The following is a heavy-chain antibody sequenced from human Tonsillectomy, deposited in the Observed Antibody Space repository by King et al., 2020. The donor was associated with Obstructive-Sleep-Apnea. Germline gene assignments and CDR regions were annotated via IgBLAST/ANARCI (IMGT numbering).Heavy chain of an antibody. J-gene: IGHJ4*02. CDR2: IFYSGGT. CDR3: ASAGNWKLLLGY. Sequence: VQLQESGPGLLKPSETLSLTCTVSCGFISSYNWSWIRQPPGKGLEWFGDIFYSGGTNYNPSLKSRVTLTVDRSKNQFSLKLSSVTAADTAVYYCASAGNWKLLLGYWGQGTLVTVSS. CDR1: CGFISSYN. D-gene: IGHD1-20*01. V-gene: IGHV4-59*01.